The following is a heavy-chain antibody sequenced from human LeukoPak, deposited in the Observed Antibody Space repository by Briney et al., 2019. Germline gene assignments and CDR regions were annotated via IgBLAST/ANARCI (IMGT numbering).Heavy chain of an antibody. CDR1: GFTFSSYA. CDR2: ISDTGGST. CDR3: ARDISGYLGRSDY. J-gene: IGHJ4*02. V-gene: IGHV3-23*01. Sequence: GGSLRLSCAASGFTFSSYAMSWVRQAPGKGLEWVLAISDTGGSTYYADSVKGRFTISRDNSKNTLHLQMNSLRAEDTAVYYCARDISGYLGRSDYWGQGTLVTVSS. D-gene: IGHD5-12*01.